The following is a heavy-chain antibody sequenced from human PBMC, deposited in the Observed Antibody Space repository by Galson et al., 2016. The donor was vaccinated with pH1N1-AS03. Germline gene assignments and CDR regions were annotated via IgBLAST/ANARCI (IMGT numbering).Heavy chain of an antibody. CDR2: INHSGST. CDR1: GGSFSGYS. CDR3: ARRANWGFAGRQNWFDP. J-gene: IGHJ5*02. D-gene: IGHD7-27*01. Sequence: ETLSLTCAVYGGSFSGYSCSWIRQPPGKGLEWIGEINHSGSTNYNPSLKSRVTMSVDMAKNLISLNMTSVTAADTAVYYCARRANWGFAGRQNWFDPWGQGTLSPSPQ. V-gene: IGHV4-34*01.